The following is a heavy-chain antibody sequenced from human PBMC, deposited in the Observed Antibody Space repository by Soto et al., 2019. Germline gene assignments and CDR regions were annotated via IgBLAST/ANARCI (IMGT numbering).Heavy chain of an antibody. Sequence: SETLSLTCAVYGGSFSGYYWSWIRQPPGKGLEWIGEINHSGSTNYNPSLKSRVTISVDTSKNQFSLKLSSVTAADTAVYYCARYIGYYYYYMDVWGNGTTVTVSS. CDR2: INHSGST. V-gene: IGHV4-34*01. CDR3: ARYIGYYYYYMDV. D-gene: IGHD1-1*01. J-gene: IGHJ6*03. CDR1: GGSFSGYY.